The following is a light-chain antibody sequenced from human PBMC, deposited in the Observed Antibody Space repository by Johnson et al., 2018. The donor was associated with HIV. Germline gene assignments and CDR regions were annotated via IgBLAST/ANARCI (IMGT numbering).Light chain of an antibody. Sequence: QSVLTQSPSVSAAPGQKVTISCSGGSSNIGSNYVSWYKQLPGTAPKLLIYENDKRPSGIRDRFSGSKSGTAATLALTGLQTWDEADYYCGTWDSSLIIGGVCGTGTKVTVL. V-gene: IGLV1-51*02. CDR3: GTWDSSLIIGGV. J-gene: IGLJ1*01. CDR2: END. CDR1: SSNIGSNY.